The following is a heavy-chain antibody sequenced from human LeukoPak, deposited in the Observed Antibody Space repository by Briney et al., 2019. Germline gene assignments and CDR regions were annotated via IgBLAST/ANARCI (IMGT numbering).Heavy chain of an antibody. D-gene: IGHD3-22*01. CDR2: ICGSGGTT. Sequence: GGSLRLSCAASGFTISSYAMSWVRQAPGKGLEWVSAICGSGGTTYYADFVKGRFTISRDNSKNTLYLQMNSLRAEDTAVYYCAKVALTMIVVVNIFDYWGQGTLVTVSS. CDR3: AKVALTMIVVVNIFDY. V-gene: IGHV3-23*01. J-gene: IGHJ4*02. CDR1: GFTISSYA.